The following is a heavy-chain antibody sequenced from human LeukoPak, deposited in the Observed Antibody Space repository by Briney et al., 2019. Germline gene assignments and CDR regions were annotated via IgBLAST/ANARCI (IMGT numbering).Heavy chain of an antibody. CDR2: INHSGST. CDR1: GGSFSGYY. D-gene: IGHD3-16*02. J-gene: IGHJ4*02. Sequence: SETLSLTCAVYGGSFSGYYWSWIRQPPGKGLEWIGEINHSGSTNYNPSLKSRVTISVDTSKNQFSLKLSSVTAADTAVYYCARGLLTYDYVWGSYRHNYYFDYWGQGTLVTVSS. V-gene: IGHV4-34*01. CDR3: ARGLLTYDYVWGSYRHNYYFDY.